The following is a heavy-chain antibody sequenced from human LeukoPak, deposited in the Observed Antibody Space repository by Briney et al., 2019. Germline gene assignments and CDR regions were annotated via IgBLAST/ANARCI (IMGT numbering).Heavy chain of an antibody. CDR2: ISSSSSYI. J-gene: IGHJ6*03. CDR1: GFTFSSYS. D-gene: IGHD3-10*01. V-gene: IGHV3-21*01. CDR3: ARKYGSGSYHYMDV. Sequence: GGSLRLSCAASGFTFSSYSMNWVRQAPGKGLEWVSSISSSSSYIYYADSVKGRFTISRDNAKNSLYLQMNGLRAEDTAVYYCARKYGSGSYHYMDVWGKGTTVTVSS.